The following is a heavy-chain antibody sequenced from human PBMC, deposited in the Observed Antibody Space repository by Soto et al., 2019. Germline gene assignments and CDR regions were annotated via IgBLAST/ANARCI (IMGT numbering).Heavy chain of an antibody. CDR1: GYTFTSYA. CDR3: ARDLRRITGTTYWFDS. J-gene: IGHJ5*01. CDR2: INAGNGNT. D-gene: IGHD1-7*01. V-gene: IGHV1-3*01. Sequence: ASVKVSCKASGYTFTSYAMHWVRQAPGQRLEWMGWINAGNGNTKYSQKFQGRVTITRDTSASTAYMELSSLRSEDTAVYYCARDLRRITGTTYWFDSWGQGTLVTVSS.